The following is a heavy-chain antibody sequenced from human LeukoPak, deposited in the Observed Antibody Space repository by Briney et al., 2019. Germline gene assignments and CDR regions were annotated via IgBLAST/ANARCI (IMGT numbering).Heavy chain of an antibody. Sequence: PGRSLRLSCAASGSTFSSYWMSWVRQAPGKGPEWVANVKQDGSEKYYVDSVKGRFTISRDNAKNSLYLQMNSLRAEDTAVYYCAREGGGYSYGYPYYFDYWGQGTLVTVSS. D-gene: IGHD5-18*01. CDR1: GSTFSSYW. CDR2: VKQDGSEK. CDR3: AREGGGYSYGYPYYFDY. J-gene: IGHJ4*02. V-gene: IGHV3-7*01.